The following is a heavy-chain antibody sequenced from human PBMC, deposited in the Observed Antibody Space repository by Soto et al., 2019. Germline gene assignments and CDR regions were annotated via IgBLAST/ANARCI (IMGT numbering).Heavy chain of an antibody. V-gene: IGHV3-30*18. Sequence: QVQLVESGGGVVQPGRSLRLSCAASGFSLSNYGMHWVRQAPGKGLEWVAVISYHGRDEYYADSVKGRFTISRDTSKNALYLQMNTLRPEDTDVYYCVKAHLMNTVTTGGYWGQGTRVTVSS. D-gene: IGHD4-17*01. J-gene: IGHJ4*02. CDR2: ISYHGRDE. CDR3: VKAHLMNTVTTGGY. CDR1: GFSLSNYG.